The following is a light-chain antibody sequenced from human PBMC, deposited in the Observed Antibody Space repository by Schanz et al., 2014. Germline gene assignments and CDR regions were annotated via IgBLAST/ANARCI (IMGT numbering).Light chain of an antibody. J-gene: IGKJ2*01. CDR1: QSVRNNY. V-gene: IGKV3-20*01. CDR2: GAS. CDR3: QQYDTPPYT. Sequence: EIVLTQSPGSLSLSPGERATLSCTASQSVRNNYLAWYQQKPGQAPRLLIYGASSRATGIPDRFSGSGSGTDFTLTISRLEPEDFAVYFCQQYDTPPYTFGQGTKLEIK.